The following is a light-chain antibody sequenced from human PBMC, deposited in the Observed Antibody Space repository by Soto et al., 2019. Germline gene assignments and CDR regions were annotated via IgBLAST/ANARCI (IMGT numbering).Light chain of an antibody. J-gene: IGLJ2*01. Sequence: QAVVTQEPSFSVSPGGTATFTCDLTSCSVSTNYYPSRYQQTPGHATRTLIYRTNTRSSEVPDRFSGSILGNKAALTITGDQADDESDYYCVMYMGSDTVFGGGTKLTVL. CDR1: SCSVSTNYY. CDR3: VMYMGSDTV. V-gene: IGLV8-61*01. CDR2: RTN.